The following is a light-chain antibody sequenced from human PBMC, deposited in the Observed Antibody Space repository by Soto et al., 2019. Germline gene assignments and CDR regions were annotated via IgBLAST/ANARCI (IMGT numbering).Light chain of an antibody. V-gene: IGKV3-20*01. J-gene: IGKJ3*01. CDR1: QSVSSSY. CDR2: GAS. Sequence: EIVLTQSPGTLSLSPGERATLSCRASQSVSSSYLAWYQQKPGQAPRLLIYGASSRATGIPDRFSGSGSGTDFTLTISRLEPGDFVVYYCQQYGSSLITFGPGTKVDIK. CDR3: QQYGSSLIT.